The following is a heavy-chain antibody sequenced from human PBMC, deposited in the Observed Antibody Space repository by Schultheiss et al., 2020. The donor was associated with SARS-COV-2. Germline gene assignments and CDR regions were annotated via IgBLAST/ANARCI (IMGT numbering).Heavy chain of an antibody. CDR3: ARAEGSDDPFDP. CDR1: GYTFTGYY. D-gene: IGHD1-1*01. CDR2: INPNSGGT. J-gene: IGHJ5*02. Sequence: ASVKVSCKASGYTFTGYYMHWVRQAPGQGLEWMGWINPNSGGTNYAQKLQGRVTMTTDTSTSTAYMELRSLRSDDTAVYYCARAEGSDDPFDPWGQGTLVTVSS. V-gene: IGHV1-2*02.